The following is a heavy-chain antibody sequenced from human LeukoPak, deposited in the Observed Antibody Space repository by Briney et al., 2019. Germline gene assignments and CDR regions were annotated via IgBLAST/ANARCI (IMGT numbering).Heavy chain of an antibody. CDR1: GYTFTSYY. J-gene: IGHJ6*02. CDR3: ATEIVGATHGMDV. CDR2: INPSGGST. D-gene: IGHD1-26*01. Sequence: ASVKVSCKASGYTFTSYYMHWVRQAPGQGLEWMGTINPSGGSTSYAQKFQGRVTMTRDTSTSTVYMELSSLRSEDTAVYYCATEIVGATHGMDVWGQGTTVTVSS. V-gene: IGHV1-46*01.